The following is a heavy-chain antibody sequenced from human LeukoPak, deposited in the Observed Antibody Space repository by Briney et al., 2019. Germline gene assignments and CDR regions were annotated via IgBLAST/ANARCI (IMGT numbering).Heavy chain of an antibody. Sequence: ASVKVSCKASGYTFTSYGISWVRQAPGQGLEWMGWISAYNGYTNYAQKLQGRVTITTDTSTSTAYMELSSLRSEDTAVYYCARDDYGDYGYYYMDVWGKGTTVTVSS. CDR3: ARDDYGDYGYYYMDV. CDR2: ISAYNGYT. CDR1: GYTFTSYG. J-gene: IGHJ6*03. D-gene: IGHD4-17*01. V-gene: IGHV1-18*01.